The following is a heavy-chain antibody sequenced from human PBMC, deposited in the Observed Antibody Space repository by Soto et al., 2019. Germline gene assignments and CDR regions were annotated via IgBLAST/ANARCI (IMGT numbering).Heavy chain of an antibody. CDR1: GGSMSSHY. CDR2: ISYSGSS. J-gene: IGHJ4*02. Sequence: PSETLSLTCTVSGGSMSSHYWTWLRQPPGKGLEWIGYISYSGSSYYNPSLKSRVTISADTSRNQFSLRLTSVIAADMAVYFCARADPDASVGFWGQGTLVTVSS. D-gene: IGHD3-16*01. CDR3: ARADPDASVGF. V-gene: IGHV4-59*11.